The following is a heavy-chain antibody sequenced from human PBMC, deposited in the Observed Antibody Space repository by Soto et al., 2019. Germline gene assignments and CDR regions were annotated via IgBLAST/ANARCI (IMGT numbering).Heavy chain of an antibody. J-gene: IGHJ4*02. V-gene: IGHV4-39*01. D-gene: IGHD1-1*01. CDR1: GGSISSSSYY. CDR2: IYYSGST. Sequence: SETLSLTCTVSGGSISSSSYYWGWIRQPPGKGLEWIGSIYYSGSTYYNPSLKSRVTISVDTSKNQFSLKLSSVTAADTAVYYCARLPSTGLIPYYFDYWGQGTLVTVSS. CDR3: ARLPSTGLIPYYFDY.